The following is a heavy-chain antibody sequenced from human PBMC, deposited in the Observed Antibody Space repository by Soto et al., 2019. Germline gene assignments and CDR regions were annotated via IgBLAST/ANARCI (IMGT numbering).Heavy chain of an antibody. CDR3: ATIISRYCTNGVCSEWFDP. CDR1: GYTFTSYD. D-gene: IGHD2-8*01. V-gene: IGHV1-8*01. J-gene: IGHJ5*02. CDR2: MNPNSGNT. Sequence: ASVKVSCKASGYTFTSYDINWVRQATGQGLEWMGWMNPNSGNTGYAQKFQGRVTMTRNTSISTAYMELSSLGSEDTAVYYCATIISRYCTNGVCSEWFDPWGQGTLVTVSS.